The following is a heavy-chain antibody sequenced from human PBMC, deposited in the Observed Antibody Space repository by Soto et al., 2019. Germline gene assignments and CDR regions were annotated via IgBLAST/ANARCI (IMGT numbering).Heavy chain of an antibody. CDR3: TTGSVEGV. V-gene: IGHV3-15*07. J-gene: IGHJ6*02. D-gene: IGHD2-15*01. CDR1: GFSISSAW. CDR2: IKTKIEGETT. Sequence: QLVESGGGLVRPGGSLRLSCSASGFSISSAWMNWVRQAPGKGLEWVGRIKTKIEGETTHYAAPVNGRSTVSRDDSKNMLYLQITSLKADDTALYYCTTGSVEGVWGQGTTVTVSS.